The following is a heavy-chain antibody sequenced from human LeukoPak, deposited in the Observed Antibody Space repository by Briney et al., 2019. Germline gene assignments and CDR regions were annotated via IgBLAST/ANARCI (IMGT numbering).Heavy chain of an antibody. D-gene: IGHD3-10*01. V-gene: IGHV1-69*01. J-gene: IGHJ6*04. Sequence: ASVKVSCKASGGTFSSYAISWVRQAPGQGLEWMGGIIPTFGTANYAQKFQGRVTITADESTSTAYMELSSLRSEDTAVYYCARDKLLWFGESHRLTDYYGMDVWGKGTTVTVSS. CDR3: ARDKLLWFGESHRLTDYYGMDV. CDR1: GGTFSSYA. CDR2: IIPTFGTA.